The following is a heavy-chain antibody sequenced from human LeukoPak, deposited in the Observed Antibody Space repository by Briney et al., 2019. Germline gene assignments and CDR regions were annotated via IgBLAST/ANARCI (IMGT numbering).Heavy chain of an antibody. CDR3: ARGQQLDLYYFDY. Sequence: ASVKVSCKASGGTFSSYAISWVRQAPGQGPEWMGGIIPIFGTANYAQKFQGRVTITTDESTSTAYMELSSLRSEDTAVYYCARGQQLDLYYFDYWGQGTLVTVSS. D-gene: IGHD6-13*01. CDR1: GGTFSSYA. CDR2: IIPIFGTA. V-gene: IGHV1-69*05. J-gene: IGHJ4*02.